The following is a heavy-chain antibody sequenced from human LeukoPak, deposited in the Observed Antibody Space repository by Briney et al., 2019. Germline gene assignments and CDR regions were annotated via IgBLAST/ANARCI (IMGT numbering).Heavy chain of an antibody. J-gene: IGHJ3*02. CDR2: INPNSGGT. CDR3: ARVTHYYGSGSYNAFDI. V-gene: IGHV1-2*02. D-gene: IGHD3-10*01. Sequence: GASVKVSCKASGYTFTGYYMHWVRQAPGQGLEWMGWINPNSGGTNYAQKFQGRVTVTRDTSISTAYMELSRLRSDDTAVYYCARVTHYYGSGSYNAFDIWGQGTMVTVSS. CDR1: GYTFTGYY.